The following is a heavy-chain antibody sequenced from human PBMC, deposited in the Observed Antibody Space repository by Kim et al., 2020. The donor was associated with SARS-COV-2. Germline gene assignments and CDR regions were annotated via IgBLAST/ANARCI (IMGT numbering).Heavy chain of an antibody. J-gene: IGHJ4*02. CDR1: GGSISSGGYY. V-gene: IGHV4-31*03. CDR2: IYYSGSP. Sequence: SETLSLTCTVSGGSISSGGYYWSWIRQHPGKGLEWIGYIYYSGSPSYNPSLKSRVTISVDTSKNQFSLKLSSVTAADTAVYYCARGRLTIFGVVNSFDYWGQGTLVTVSS. CDR3: ARGRLTIFGVVNSFDY. D-gene: IGHD3-3*01.